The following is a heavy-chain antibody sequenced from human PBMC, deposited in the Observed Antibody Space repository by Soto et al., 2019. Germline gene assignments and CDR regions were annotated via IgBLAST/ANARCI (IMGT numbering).Heavy chain of an antibody. D-gene: IGHD4-17*01. J-gene: IGHJ4*02. V-gene: IGHV4-4*02. CDR2: IYHSGST. CDR3: ARGAVPTVVTPGTAFDY. Sequence: QVQLQESGPGLVKPSGTLSLTCAVSGGSISSSNWWSWVRQPPGKGLEWIGEIYHSGSTNYNPSLTSRVTISVDKSKNQFSLKLGSATAADTAVYYCARGAVPTVVTPGTAFDYWGQGTLVTVSS. CDR1: GGSISSSNW.